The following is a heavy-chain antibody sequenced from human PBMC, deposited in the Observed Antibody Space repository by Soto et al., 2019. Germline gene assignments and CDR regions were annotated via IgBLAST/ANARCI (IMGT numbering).Heavy chain of an antibody. CDR3: ASRPAELLWFGEDGMDV. CDR1: GGTFSSYA. CDR2: IIPIFGTA. J-gene: IGHJ6*02. V-gene: IGHV1-69*13. Sequence: ASVKVSCKASGGTFSSYAISWVRQAPGQGLEWMGGIIPIFGTANYAQKFQGRVTITADESTSTAYMELSSLRSEDTAVYYCASRPAELLWFGEDGMDVWGQGTTVTVSS. D-gene: IGHD3-10*01.